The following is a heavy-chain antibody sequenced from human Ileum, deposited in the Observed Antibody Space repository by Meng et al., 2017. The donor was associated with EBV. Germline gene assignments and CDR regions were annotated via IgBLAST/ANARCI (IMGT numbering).Heavy chain of an antibody. Sequence: GQLGPPGPEGKKPGAPVKVSCKSSGSNFLTYGHNWGRQAPGQGVEGMGWINSYNHQRSPAEKFQGRLPVAIETSTNTVFMELKRLRSDDTAVDYCASGCGDFRDHWGQGTLVTVSS. D-gene: IGHD4-17*01. J-gene: IGHJ1*01. V-gene: IGHV1-18*01. CDR2: INSYNHQR. CDR3: ASGCGDFRDH. CDR1: GSNFLTYG.